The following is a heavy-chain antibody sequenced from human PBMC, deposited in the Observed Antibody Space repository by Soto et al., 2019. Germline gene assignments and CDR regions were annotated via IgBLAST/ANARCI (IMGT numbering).Heavy chain of an antibody. CDR2: IFYSGST. J-gene: IGHJ4*02. V-gene: IGHV4-59*08. D-gene: IGHD3-10*01. Sequence: SETLSLTCTVSGGSISTHYWSWIRQPPGMGLEWIGHIFYSGSTRYNPSLKSRVTISLDTSKNQFSLKLNSMTAADTAVYYCARHNYGSGSTYFDYWGQGTLVTVSS. CDR1: GGSISTHY. CDR3: ARHNYGSGSTYFDY.